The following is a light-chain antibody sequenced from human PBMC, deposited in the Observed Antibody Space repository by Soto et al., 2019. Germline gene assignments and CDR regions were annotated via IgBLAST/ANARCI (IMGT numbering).Light chain of an antibody. J-gene: IGKJ4*01. V-gene: IGKV1-27*01. CDR2: GAT. CDR3: QYYNCAPFT. CDR1: QGITTY. Sequence: DIQLTQSPSSLSASVGDRVTITCRASQGITTYLAWYQQKPGEVPKLLVHGATALHAGVPSRFSGGGSGTRFILIISGVQHEDFATYCCQYYNCAPFTFGGGTKVEV.